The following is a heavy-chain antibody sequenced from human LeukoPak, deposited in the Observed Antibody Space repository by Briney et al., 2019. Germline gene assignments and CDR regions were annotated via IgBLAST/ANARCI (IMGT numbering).Heavy chain of an antibody. CDR2: ISYDGSNK. CDR1: GFTFSNYA. Sequence: GGSPRLSCAASGFTFSNYAVHWVRQAPGKGLEWVAVISYDGSNKYYADSAKGRFTISRDNSKNTLYVQMNSLRAVDTAVYYCARGGPYCSSTSCYSTTDGFDYWGQGTLVTVSS. V-gene: IGHV3-30-3*01. CDR3: ARGGPYCSSTSCYSTTDGFDY. J-gene: IGHJ4*02. D-gene: IGHD2-2*01.